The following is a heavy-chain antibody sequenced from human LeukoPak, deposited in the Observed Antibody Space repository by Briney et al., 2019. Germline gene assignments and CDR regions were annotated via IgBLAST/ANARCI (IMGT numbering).Heavy chain of an antibody. Sequence: PSETLSLTCAVSGYSISSGYYWGWIRQPPGKGLEWIGNIYHSGSTNYNPSLKSRVTISVDTSKNQFSLKLSSVTAADTAVYYCARTPDCSSTSCYPPYYYYMDVWGKGTTVTVSS. V-gene: IGHV4-38-2*01. D-gene: IGHD2-2*01. CDR3: ARTPDCSSTSCYPPYYYYMDV. CDR1: GYSISSGYY. CDR2: IYHSGST. J-gene: IGHJ6*03.